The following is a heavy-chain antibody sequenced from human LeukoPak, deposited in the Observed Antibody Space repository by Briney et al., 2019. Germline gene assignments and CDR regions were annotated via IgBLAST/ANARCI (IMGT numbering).Heavy chain of an antibody. CDR1: GGSLSSINA. Sequence: PSETLSLTCAVSGGSLSSINAWSGIRQHPGKGLEWVGELYHSGHTIYNPSLKSRVTIPVDKSKNQFSLKLSSVTAADTVVYNGARDSLAHPKRWFDPWGQGTLVIVSS. J-gene: IGHJ5*02. CDR2: LYHSGHT. V-gene: IGHV4-4*02. D-gene: IGHD6-13*01. CDR3: ARDSLAHPKRWFDP.